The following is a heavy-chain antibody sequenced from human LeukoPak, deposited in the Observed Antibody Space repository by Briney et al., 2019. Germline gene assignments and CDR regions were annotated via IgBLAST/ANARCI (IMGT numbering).Heavy chain of an antibody. CDR2: IYFSGST. D-gene: IGHD2/OR15-2a*01. Sequence: SETLSLPCTVSGGSITTSSYYWGWVRQPPGKGLVWLGIIYFSGSTYYNPSIKGRVTISVDTSKNQFSLKLSSVTTADTAVYYCARAFRARYFDLWGRGTLVTVSS. J-gene: IGHJ2*01. V-gene: IGHV4-39*01. CDR1: GGSITTSSYY. CDR3: ARAFRARYFDL.